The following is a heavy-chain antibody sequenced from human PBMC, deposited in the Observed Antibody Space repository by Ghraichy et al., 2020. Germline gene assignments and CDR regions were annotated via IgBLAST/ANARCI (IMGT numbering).Heavy chain of an antibody. CDR3: ARDTAWGLDY. J-gene: IGHJ4*02. Sequence: SVKVSCKSSGGTFSSSALSWVRQAPGQGLEWMGNTGPIFKTADYAPSFQGRLTITADESTNTAFMELTSLTSEDTAVYYCARDTAWGLDYWGQGTLVTVSA. D-gene: IGHD5-18*01. CDR1: GGTFSSSA. V-gene: IGHV1-69*13. CDR2: TGPIFKTA.